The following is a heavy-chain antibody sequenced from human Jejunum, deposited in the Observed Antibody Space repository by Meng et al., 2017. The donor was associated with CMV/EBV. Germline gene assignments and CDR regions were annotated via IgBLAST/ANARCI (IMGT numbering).Heavy chain of an antibody. J-gene: IGHJ6*02. Sequence: SYGMHWVRQGPGRGLEWAAFIRYDGSNECYAESVKGRFTISRDNSKNTLYLQMNSLRVEDTAVYYCAKDLIGAVSGNFYYYYGMDLWGQGTTVTVSS. CDR3: AKDLIGAVSGNFYYYYGMDL. D-gene: IGHD6-19*01. CDR2: IRYDGSNE. CDR1: SYG. V-gene: IGHV3-30*02.